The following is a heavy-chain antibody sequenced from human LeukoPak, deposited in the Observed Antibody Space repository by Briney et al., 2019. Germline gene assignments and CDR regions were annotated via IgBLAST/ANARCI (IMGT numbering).Heavy chain of an antibody. D-gene: IGHD6-13*01. CDR2: ISHSGST. CDR3: ARAQQLVRYYYGMDV. J-gene: IGHJ6*04. V-gene: IGHV4-34*01. Sequence: SETLSLTCAVYGGSFSGYYWSWIRQPPGKGLEWIGEISHSGSTNYNPSLKSRVTISVDTSKNQFSLKLSSVTAADTAVYYCARAQQLVRYYYGMDVWGKGTTVTVSS. CDR1: GGSFSGYY.